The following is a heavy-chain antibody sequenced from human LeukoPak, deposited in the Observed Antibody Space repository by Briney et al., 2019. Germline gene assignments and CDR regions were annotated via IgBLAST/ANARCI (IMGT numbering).Heavy chain of an antibody. D-gene: IGHD3-22*01. CDR3: ARVLADYDSSGYYVADAFDI. CDR2: IYHSGST. Sequence: SQTLSLTCAVSGGSISSGGYSWSWIRQPPGKGLEWIGYIYHSGSTYYNPSLKSRVTISVDRSKNQFSLKLSSVTAAGTAVYYCARVLADYDSSGYYVADAFDIWGQGTMVTVSS. V-gene: IGHV4-30-2*01. J-gene: IGHJ3*02. CDR1: GGSISSGGYS.